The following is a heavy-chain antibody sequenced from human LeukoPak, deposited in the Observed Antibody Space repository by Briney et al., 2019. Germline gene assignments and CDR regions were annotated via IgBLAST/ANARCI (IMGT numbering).Heavy chain of an antibody. J-gene: IGHJ4*02. CDR1: GGPIRSYY. V-gene: IGHV4-59*01. CDR3: ARQQLSQLYYFDN. Sequence: PSEPLSLTCTVTGGPIRSYYWSWIRQPPGKGLEGIGYIYYTGSTNCNPSLKSRVTISVDTSKNQFSLKLSSVTAADTAVYYCARQQLSQLYYFDNWGQGTLVTVSS. CDR2: IYYTGST. D-gene: IGHD6-13*01.